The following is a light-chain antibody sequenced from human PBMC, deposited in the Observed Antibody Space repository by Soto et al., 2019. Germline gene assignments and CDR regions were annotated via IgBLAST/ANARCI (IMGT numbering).Light chain of an antibody. CDR3: QQYGSSPT. V-gene: IGKV3-20*01. CDR1: QSVSSSY. Sequence: EIVLTQSPGTLSLSPGERATLSCRASQSVSSSYLAWHQQKPGQAPRLLIYGTSTRATGIPDRFSGSGPGTDFTLTISRLEPEDFAVYYCQQYGSSPTFGQGTKVEIK. CDR2: GTS. J-gene: IGKJ1*01.